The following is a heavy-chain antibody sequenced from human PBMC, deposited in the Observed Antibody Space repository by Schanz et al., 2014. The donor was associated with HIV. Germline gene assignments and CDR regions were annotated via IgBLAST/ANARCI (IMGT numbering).Heavy chain of an antibody. J-gene: IGHJ5*02. V-gene: IGHV3-30*03. D-gene: IGHD3-10*01. CDR2: ISYDAVNK. CDR3: ARDALPSSVRGMISNWFDP. CDR1: GLTFNSFG. Sequence: QVHLVESGGGVVQPGRSLRLSCAASGLTFNSFGIHWVRQAPDKGLEWVAVISYDAVNKFYADSVQGRFTISRDDSKNTVSLQMDDLRDEDTALYYCARDALPSSVRGMISNWFDPWGQGTLVTVSS.